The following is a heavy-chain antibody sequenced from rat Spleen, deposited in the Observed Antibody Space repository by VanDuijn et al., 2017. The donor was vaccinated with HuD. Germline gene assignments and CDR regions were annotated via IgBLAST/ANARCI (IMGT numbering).Heavy chain of an antibody. CDR1: GFSLTSYH. CDR3: ARHLREASGVMDA. D-gene: IGHD4-3*01. V-gene: IGHV2-43*01. Sequence: QVQLKESGPGLVQPSQTLSLTCTVSGFSLTSYHVSWVRQSPGKGLEWMGVIWTGGNTANNSLLKSRLSISRDTSKSQVFLKMNSLQTEDTATYYCARHLREASGVMDAWGQGASVTVSS. J-gene: IGHJ4*01. CDR2: IWTGGNT.